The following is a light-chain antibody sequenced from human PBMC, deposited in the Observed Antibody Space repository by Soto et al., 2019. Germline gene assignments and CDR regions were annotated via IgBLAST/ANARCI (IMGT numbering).Light chain of an antibody. CDR1: QSISSW. Sequence: DIQVTQSPSTLSATVGDRVTITCRASQSISSWLAWYQQKPGKAPKLLIYKASSLESGVPSRFSGSGSGTEFTLTISSLQPDDFATYYCQQYESHSPWTFGQRTKVDI. V-gene: IGKV1-5*03. J-gene: IGKJ1*01. CDR3: QQYESHSPWT. CDR2: KAS.